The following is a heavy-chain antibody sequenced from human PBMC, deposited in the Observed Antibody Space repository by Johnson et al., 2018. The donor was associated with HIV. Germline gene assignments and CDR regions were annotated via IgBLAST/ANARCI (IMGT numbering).Heavy chain of an antibody. CDR3: ASTRLGAFDI. Sequence: VQLVESGGGLVQPGGSLRLSCAASGFTFSGYAMSWVRQAPGKGLDWVSTISGSGGSTYSADSVKGRFTISRDNSENTLYLQMNSLRVEDTAVYYCASTRLGAFDIWGQGTMVTVSS. D-gene: IGHD6-6*01. J-gene: IGHJ3*02. CDR2: ISGSGGST. CDR1: GFTFSGYA. V-gene: IGHV3-23*04.